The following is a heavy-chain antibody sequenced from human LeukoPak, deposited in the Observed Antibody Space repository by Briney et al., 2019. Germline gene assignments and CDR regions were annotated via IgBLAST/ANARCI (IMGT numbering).Heavy chain of an antibody. D-gene: IGHD6-6*01. CDR3: ARDRSRSEYHQLYYFDY. CDR1: GGTFSSYA. V-gene: IGHV1-69*05. J-gene: IGHJ4*02. Sequence: ASVKVSCKASGGTFSSYAISWVRQAPGQGLEWMGRIIPIFGTANYAQKFQGRVTITMDESTSTAYMELSSLRSEDTAVYYCARDRSRSEYHQLYYFDYWGQGTLVTVSS. CDR2: IIPIFGTA.